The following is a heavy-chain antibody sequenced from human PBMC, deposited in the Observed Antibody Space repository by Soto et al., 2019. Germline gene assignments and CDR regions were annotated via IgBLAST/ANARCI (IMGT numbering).Heavy chain of an antibody. CDR3: ASERLCGADCYFFDN. D-gene: IGHD2-21*02. V-gene: IGHV3-48*03. Sequence: GGSLRLSCGASGFTLRNYEMNWVRQAPGKGLEWISKISGSNNNIYYADSVRGRFTISRDNAKNSLHLQMNSLRAEDTAIYYCASERLCGADCYFFDNWGQGTQVTVSS. CDR2: ISGSNNNI. J-gene: IGHJ4*02. CDR1: GFTLRNYE.